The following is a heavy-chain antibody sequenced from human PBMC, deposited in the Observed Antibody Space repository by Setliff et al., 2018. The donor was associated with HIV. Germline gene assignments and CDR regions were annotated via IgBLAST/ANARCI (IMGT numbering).Heavy chain of an antibody. V-gene: IGHV4-61*09. CDR3: ARWVYNCAGALDY. J-gene: IGHJ4*02. CDR2: IYTSGSP. Sequence: SETLSLTCSVSGGSVNSGNYHCAWIRQPAGKGLEWIGHIYTSGSPHYKSSLTSRLTISLDTSRNQFSLKLTSVTAADSATYYGARWVYNCAGALDYWGQGALVTVSS. D-gene: IGHD1-20*01. CDR1: GGSVNSGNYH.